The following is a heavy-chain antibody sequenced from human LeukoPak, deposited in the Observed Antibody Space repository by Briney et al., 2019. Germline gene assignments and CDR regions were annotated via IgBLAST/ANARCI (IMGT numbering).Heavy chain of an antibody. J-gene: IGHJ4*02. Sequence: LEASVKVSCKASGYTFTGYYMHWVRQAPGQGLEWMGWINPNSGGTNYAQKFQGRVTMTRDTSISTAYMELSRLRSDDTAVYYCAREDELGSYPSFDYWGQGTLVTVSS. CDR1: GYTFTGYY. V-gene: IGHV1-2*03. D-gene: IGHD1-26*01. CDR2: INPNSGGT. CDR3: AREDELGSYPSFDY.